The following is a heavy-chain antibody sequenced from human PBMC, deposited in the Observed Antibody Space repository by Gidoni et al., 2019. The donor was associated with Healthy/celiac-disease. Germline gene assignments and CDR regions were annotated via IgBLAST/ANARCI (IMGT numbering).Heavy chain of an antibody. CDR1: GGSFSGYY. Sequence: QVQLQQWGAGLLKPSETLSLTCAVYGGSFSGYYWSWIRQPPGKGLELIGEINHSGSTNYTPSLKSRVTISVDTSKNQFSLKLSSVTAADTAVYYCARGLAVAGLIDYWGQGTLVTVSS. CDR3: ARGLAVAGLIDY. CDR2: INHSGST. J-gene: IGHJ4*02. V-gene: IGHV4-34*01. D-gene: IGHD6-19*01.